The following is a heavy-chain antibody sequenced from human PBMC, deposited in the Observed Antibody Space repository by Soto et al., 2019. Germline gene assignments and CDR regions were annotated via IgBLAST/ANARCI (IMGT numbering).Heavy chain of an antibody. CDR1: SDSIRSGYY. D-gene: IGHD3-22*01. Sequence: SETLSLPCTVSSDSIRSGYYCDWIRQPPGKGLEWIGSIFHSGTPYYNPSLKSRLTISMDTSKTQFSLKLTSVTAADTAVYYCARRGSRSSSALPSYDYWGRGILVTVSS. J-gene: IGHJ4*02. CDR3: ARRGSRSSSALPSYDY. CDR2: IFHSGTP. V-gene: IGHV4-38-2*02.